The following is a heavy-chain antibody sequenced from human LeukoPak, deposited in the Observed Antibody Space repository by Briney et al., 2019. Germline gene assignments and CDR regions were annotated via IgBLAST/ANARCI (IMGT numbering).Heavy chain of an antibody. CDR1: GYTFTGYY. Sequence: ASVKVSCKASGYTFTGYYFHWVRQAPGQGLEWMGWNNPNTAGTNYAQKFLGRVTLTWDTSIRTAYMELHRLTSDDTAVYYCATSDGDYKAGYYYCMRVWGKGTSVTVSS. J-gene: IGHJ6*03. CDR3: ATSDGDYKAGYYYCMRV. D-gene: IGHD4-17*01. V-gene: IGHV1-2*02. CDR2: NNPNTAGT.